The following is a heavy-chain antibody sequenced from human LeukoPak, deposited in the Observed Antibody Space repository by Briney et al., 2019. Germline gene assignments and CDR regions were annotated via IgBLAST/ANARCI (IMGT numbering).Heavy chain of an antibody. J-gene: IGHJ4*02. Sequence: ASVRVSCKASGYTFTNYDINWVRQATGQGFEWMGWMNPNSGNTGYAQKFQGRVTITADKSTSTAYMELSSLRSEDTAVYYCARSWSGYQEYYFDYWGQGTLVTVSS. CDR1: GYTFTNYD. D-gene: IGHD3-3*01. V-gene: IGHV1-8*03. CDR3: ARSWSGYQEYYFDY. CDR2: MNPNSGNT.